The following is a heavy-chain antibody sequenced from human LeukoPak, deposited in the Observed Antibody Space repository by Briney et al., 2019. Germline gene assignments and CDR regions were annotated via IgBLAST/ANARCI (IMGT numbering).Heavy chain of an antibody. CDR1: GFTFSSYG. CDR2: ISYDGSNK. Sequence: GGSLRLSCAASGFTFSSYGMHWVRQAPGKGLEWVAVISYDGSNKYYADSVKGRLTISRDNSKNTLYLQMNSLRAEDTAVYYCASGSSPVTTVTGGASNGFDYWGQGTLVTVSS. CDR3: ASGSSPVTTVTGGASNGFDY. D-gene: IGHD4-17*01. J-gene: IGHJ4*02. V-gene: IGHV3-30*03.